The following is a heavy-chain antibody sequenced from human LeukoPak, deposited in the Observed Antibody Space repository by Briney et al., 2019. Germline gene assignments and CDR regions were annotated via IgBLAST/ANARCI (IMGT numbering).Heavy chain of an antibody. V-gene: IGHV1-69*05. CDR2: IIPIFGTA. CDR3: ARAGDGDPYYYDSSGYYPSPIDY. CDR1: GGTFSSYA. D-gene: IGHD3-22*01. J-gene: IGHJ4*02. Sequence: ASVKVSCKASGGTFSSYAISWVRQAPGQGLEWMGGIIPIFGTANYAQKFQGRVTITTDESTSTAYMELSSLRSEDTAVYYCARAGDGDPYYYDSSGYYPSPIDYWGQGTLVTVSS.